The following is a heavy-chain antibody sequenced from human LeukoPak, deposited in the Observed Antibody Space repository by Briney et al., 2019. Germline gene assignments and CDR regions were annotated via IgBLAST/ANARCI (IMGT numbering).Heavy chain of an antibody. CDR1: GFTFSSYG. D-gene: IGHD6-19*01. Sequence: GGTLRLSCAASGFTFSSYGMSWVRQAPGTGLEWVSAISGSGGSTYYADSVKGRFTISRDNSKNTLYLQMNSLRAEDTAVYYCAKDRAVAGTDVYYFDYWGQGTLVTVSS. CDR2: ISGSGGST. V-gene: IGHV3-23*01. J-gene: IGHJ4*02. CDR3: AKDRAVAGTDVYYFDY.